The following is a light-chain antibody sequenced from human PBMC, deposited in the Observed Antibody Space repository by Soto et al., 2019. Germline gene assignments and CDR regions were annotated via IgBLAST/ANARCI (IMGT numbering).Light chain of an antibody. J-gene: IGKJ5*01. CDR3: QQRSNLIT. Sequence: EIVLTQSPVTLSLSPGERATLSCRASQSVSSSYLAWYQQKPGQAPRLLIYDASNRATGIPARFSGSGSGTDFTLTISSLEPEDFAVYYCQQRSNLITFGHGTRLEIK. V-gene: IGKV3D-20*02. CDR2: DAS. CDR1: QSVSSSY.